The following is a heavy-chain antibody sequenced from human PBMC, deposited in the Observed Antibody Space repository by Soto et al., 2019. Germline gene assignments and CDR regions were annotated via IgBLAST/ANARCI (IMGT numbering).Heavy chain of an antibody. Sequence: ASVKVSCKASGYRFTSQPIHWVRQAPGQGLEWMGWINSANGYIQFSQKFQGRVTITRDTSASTAYMELSSLRLEDTAIYYGASSPGLGGGPFAYWGQGTLVTVSS. CDR1: GYRFTSQP. D-gene: IGHD3-16*01. CDR2: INSANGYI. V-gene: IGHV1-3*01. CDR3: ASSPGLGGGPFAY. J-gene: IGHJ4*02.